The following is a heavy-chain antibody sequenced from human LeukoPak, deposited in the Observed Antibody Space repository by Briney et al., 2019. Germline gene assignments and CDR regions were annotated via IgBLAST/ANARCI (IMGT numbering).Heavy chain of an antibody. CDR2: IYYSGST. CDR1: GGSISSYY. Sequence: SETLSLTCTVSGGSISSYYWSWIRQPPGKGLEWIGFIYYSGSTNYNPSLKSRVTISVDTSKNQYSLKLSSVTAADTAVYYCARATTGTTNWFDPWGQGTLVTVSS. V-gene: IGHV4-59*01. D-gene: IGHD1-1*01. J-gene: IGHJ5*02. CDR3: ARATTGTTNWFDP.